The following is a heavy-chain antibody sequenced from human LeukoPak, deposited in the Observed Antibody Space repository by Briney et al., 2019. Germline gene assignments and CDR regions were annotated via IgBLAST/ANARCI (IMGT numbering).Heavy chain of an antibody. V-gene: IGHV3-23*01. D-gene: IGHD6-13*01. Sequence: SGGSLRLSCAASGFTFSSYGMSWVRQAPGKGLEWVSAISGSGGSTYYADSVKGRFTISRDNSKNTLYLQMNSLRAEDTAVYYCAKDRRYSSSWYYFDYWGQGTLVTVSS. CDR2: ISGSGGST. CDR1: GFTFSSYG. J-gene: IGHJ4*02. CDR3: AKDRRYSSSWYYFDY.